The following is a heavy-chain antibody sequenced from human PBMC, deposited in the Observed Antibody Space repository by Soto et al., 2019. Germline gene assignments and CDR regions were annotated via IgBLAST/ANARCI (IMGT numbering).Heavy chain of an antibody. CDR2: ISSNGGST. CDR3: VKGKEYSSSYYYYYMDV. D-gene: IGHD6-6*01. J-gene: IGHJ6*03. V-gene: IGHV3-64D*09. CDR1: GFTFSSYA. Sequence: GGSLRLSCSASGFTFSSYAMHWVRQAPGKGLEYVSAISSNGGSTYYADSVKGRFTISRDSSKNTLYLQMSSLRAEDTAVYYCVKGKEYSSSYYYYYMDVWGKGTTVTVSS.